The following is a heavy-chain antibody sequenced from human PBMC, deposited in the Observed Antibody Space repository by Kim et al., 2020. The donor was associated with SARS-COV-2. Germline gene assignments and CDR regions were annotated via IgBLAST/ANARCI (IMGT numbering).Heavy chain of an antibody. V-gene: IGHV4-39*07. CDR1: GGSISSSSYY. CDR3: ASRAHYDFWSGYSYWYFDL. J-gene: IGHJ2*01. CDR2: IYYSGST. Sequence: SETLSLTCTVSGGSISSSSYYWGWIRQPPGKGLEWIGSIYYSGSTYYNPSLKSRVTISVDTSKNQFSLKLSSVTAADTAVYYCASRAHYDFWSGYSYWYFDLWGRGTLVTVSS. D-gene: IGHD3-3*01.